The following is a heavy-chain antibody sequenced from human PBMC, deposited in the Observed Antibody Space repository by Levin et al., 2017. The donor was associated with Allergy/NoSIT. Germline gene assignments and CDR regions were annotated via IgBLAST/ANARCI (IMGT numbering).Heavy chain of an antibody. CDR1: GGSISSGSYY. CDR2: IYSSGSA. V-gene: IGHV4-61*02. CDR3: AGAEVGSAH. J-gene: IGHJ4*02. D-gene: IGHD3-10*01. Sequence: SQTLSLTCKVSGGSISSGSYYWSWIRQPAAKGLEWIGRIYSSGSANYNPSLKSRVTISVDTSKNQFSLKLSSVTAADTAVYYCAGAEVGSAHWGQGTLVTVSS.